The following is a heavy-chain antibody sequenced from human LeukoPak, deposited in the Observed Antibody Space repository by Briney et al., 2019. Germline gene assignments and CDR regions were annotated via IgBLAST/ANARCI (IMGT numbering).Heavy chain of an antibody. Sequence: SVKVSCKASGGTFSSYAISWVRQAPGQGLEWMGGIIPIFGTANYAQKFQGRVTITADESTSTAYMELSSLRSEDTAVYYCARVDYDMSATNYYYYGMDVWGQGTTVTASS. D-gene: IGHD3-9*01. J-gene: IGHJ6*02. V-gene: IGHV1-69*01. CDR2: IIPIFGTA. CDR1: GGTFSSYA. CDR3: ARVDYDMSATNYYYYGMDV.